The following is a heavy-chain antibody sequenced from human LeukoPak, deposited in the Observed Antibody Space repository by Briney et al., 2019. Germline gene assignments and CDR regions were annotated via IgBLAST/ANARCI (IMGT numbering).Heavy chain of an antibody. D-gene: IGHD3-9*01. Sequence: GASVKVSCKASGYTFTCYYMHWVRQAPGQGLEWMGWINPNSGGTNYAQKFQGRVTMTRDTSISTAYMELSRLRSDDTAVYYCASGTYYDILTGYYTGLDYWGQGTLVTVSS. CDR1: GYTFTCYY. J-gene: IGHJ4*02. CDR2: INPNSGGT. CDR3: ASGTYYDILTGYYTGLDY. V-gene: IGHV1-2*02.